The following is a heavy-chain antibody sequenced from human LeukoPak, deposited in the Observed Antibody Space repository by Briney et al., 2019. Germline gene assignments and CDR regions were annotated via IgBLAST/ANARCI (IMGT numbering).Heavy chain of an antibody. V-gene: IGHV3-74*01. D-gene: IGHD3-22*01. CDR2: INSDGSNT. CDR1: GFTFRSYW. CDR3: VVWGEDRSGHRFDF. Sequence: GGSLRLSCAASGFTFRSYWMHWVRQAPGKGLVWVSRINSDGSNTHYADSVKGRFTISRDNAKNTLYLQMNGLRVEDTAVYYCVVWGEDRSGHRFDFWGQGTLVTVSS. J-gene: IGHJ4*02.